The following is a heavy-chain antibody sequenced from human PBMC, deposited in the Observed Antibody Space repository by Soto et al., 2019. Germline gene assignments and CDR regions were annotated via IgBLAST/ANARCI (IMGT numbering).Heavy chain of an antibody. V-gene: IGHV3-21*06. CDR1: TLNSYS. D-gene: IGHD1-26*01. CDR2: ISSGSAYI. J-gene: IGHJ5*02. CDR3: TREQGGSYASWFDP. Sequence: GPALRLSGALTLNSYSLTWGRQAPGKGLEWVSSISSGSAYIKYADSVKGRSTISRDNANNLLYLQMSSLRVDDTAVYYCTREQGGSYASWFDPWGQGTLVTVSS.